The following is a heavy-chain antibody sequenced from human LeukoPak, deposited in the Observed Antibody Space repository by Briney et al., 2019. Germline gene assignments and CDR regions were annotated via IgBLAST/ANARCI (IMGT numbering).Heavy chain of an antibody. J-gene: IGHJ4*02. CDR1: GFTFSSYW. CDR2: IYYSGST. Sequence: GSLRLSCAASGFTFSSYWMSWVRQPPGKGLEWIGYIYYSGSTNYNPSLKSRVTISVDTSKNQFSLKLSSVTAADTAVYYCARGYSSGWYGIDYWGQGTLVTVSS. CDR3: ARGYSSGWYGIDY. D-gene: IGHD6-19*01. V-gene: IGHV4-59*08.